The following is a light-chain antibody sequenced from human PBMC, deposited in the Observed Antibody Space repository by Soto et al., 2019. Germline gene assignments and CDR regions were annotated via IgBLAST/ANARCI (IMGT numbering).Light chain of an antibody. J-gene: IGLJ2*01. CDR3: SSYTSSTTPVI. Sequence: QSALTQPASVSGSPGQSITISCTGTSSDVGGYSWVSWYRQYPGKAPKLIIFEVIHRSSGVSNRFSGSKSGNTASLTISGLQTEDEADYDCSSYTSSTTPVIFGGGTKLTVL. V-gene: IGLV2-14*01. CDR2: EVI. CDR1: SSDVGGYSW.